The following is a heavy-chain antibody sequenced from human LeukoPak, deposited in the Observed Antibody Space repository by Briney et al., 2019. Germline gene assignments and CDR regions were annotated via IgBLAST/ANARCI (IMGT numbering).Heavy chain of an antibody. CDR1: GFTFSSYS. CDR3: ARGGPQTGLGY. CDR2: ISSSSSYI. D-gene: IGHD7-27*01. J-gene: IGHJ4*02. Sequence: GGSLRLSCAASGFTFSSYSMNWVRQAPGKGLEWVSSISSSSSYIYYADSVKGRFTISRDNAKNSLYLQMNSLRAGDTAVYYCARGGPQTGLGYWGQGTLVTVSS. V-gene: IGHV3-21*01.